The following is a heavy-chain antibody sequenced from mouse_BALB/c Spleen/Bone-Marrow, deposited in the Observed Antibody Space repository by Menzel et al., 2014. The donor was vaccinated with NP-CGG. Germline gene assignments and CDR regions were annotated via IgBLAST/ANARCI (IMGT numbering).Heavy chain of an antibody. D-gene: IGHD2-4*01. V-gene: IGHV5-17*02. CDR1: GFTFSSFG. Sequence: EVQLVESGGGLVQPRGSRKLSCAASGFTFSSFGMHWVRQAPEKGLEWVAYISNGSSPIYYADTVKGRFTISRDNPKNTLFLQMTSLRSEDTAMYYCARKGAMITHYYAMDYWGQGTSVTVSS. CDR2: ISNGSSPI. CDR3: ARKGAMITHYYAMDY. J-gene: IGHJ4*01.